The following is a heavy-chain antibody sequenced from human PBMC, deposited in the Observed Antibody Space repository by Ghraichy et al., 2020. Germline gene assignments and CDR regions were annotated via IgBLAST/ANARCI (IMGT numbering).Heavy chain of an antibody. V-gene: IGHV3-30-3*01. J-gene: IGHJ6*02. CDR2: TSHDGNSK. CDR3: ARDIKSSSWSYYYYAMDV. D-gene: IGHD6-13*01. Sequence: LSLTCAASGFTFSTYSMHWVRQAPGKGLEWVAVTSHDGNSKYYADSVKGRFTISRDNSKSLVYLQMNRLRTEDTAVYYCARDIKSSSWSYYYYAMDVWGQGTTVTVSS. CDR1: GFTFSTYS.